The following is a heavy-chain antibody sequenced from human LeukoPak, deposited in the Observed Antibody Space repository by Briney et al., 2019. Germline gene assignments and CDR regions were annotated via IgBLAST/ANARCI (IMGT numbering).Heavy chain of an antibody. V-gene: IGHV1-69*13. CDR2: IIPITGTV. J-gene: IGHJ5*02. CDR1: GGTFSSYT. CDR3: ARSNPKGVFFGARQMVSWFDP. Sequence: SVKVSCKASGGTFSSYTISWVRQAPGQGLEWMRGIIPITGTVNYAQRFQGRVTITADGSTNTAYMELSSLRSEDTAVYYCARSNPKGVFFGARQMVSWFDPWGRGTLVTVSS. D-gene: IGHD3-3*01.